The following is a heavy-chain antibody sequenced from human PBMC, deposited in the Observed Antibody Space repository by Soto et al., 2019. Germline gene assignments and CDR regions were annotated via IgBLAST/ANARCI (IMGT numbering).Heavy chain of an antibody. Sequence: QLQLQESGSGLVKPSQTLSLTCAVSGGSISSGGYSWSWIRQPPGKGLEWIGYIYHSGSTYYNPSLKSRVIISVDRSKNQISLKLSSVTGAYTAVYYCARENNVLPGGYDYWGKGTLVTVPS. D-gene: IGHD3-10*01. CDR3: ARENNVLPGGYDY. V-gene: IGHV4-30-2*01. J-gene: IGHJ4*02. CDR1: GGSISSGGYS. CDR2: IYHSGST.